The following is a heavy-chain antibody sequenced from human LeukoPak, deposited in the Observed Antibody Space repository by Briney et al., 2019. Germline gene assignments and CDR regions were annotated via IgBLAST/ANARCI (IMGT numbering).Heavy chain of an antibody. D-gene: IGHD2-2*01. CDR1: GGSISSSYW. J-gene: IGHJ3*02. Sequence: RPSQTLSLTCVVSGGSISSSYWWSWVRQPPGKWLGWIGDIYHSGSTNYNPSLESRVSISVDKSKNLSSLKLNSVTAADTAVYYCARNANPTDAFDIWGQGTMVTVFS. CDR2: IYHSGST. CDR3: ARNANPTDAFDI. V-gene: IGHV4-4*02.